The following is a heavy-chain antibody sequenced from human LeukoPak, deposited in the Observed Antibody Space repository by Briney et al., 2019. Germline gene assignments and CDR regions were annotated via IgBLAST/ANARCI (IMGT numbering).Heavy chain of an antibody. CDR1: GDSLNIYY. V-gene: IGHV4-59*01. Sequence: SETLSLTCTVSGDSLNIYYWSWLRQSPGKGLEWIAFINDRGSTNYIPSLMSRATISMDTSQSQFSLTLNSVTPADAGVYFCARSSSASYHHAFALWGQGILVTVSP. CDR3: ARSSSASYHHAFAL. D-gene: IGHD3-10*01. J-gene: IGHJ4*02. CDR2: INDRGST.